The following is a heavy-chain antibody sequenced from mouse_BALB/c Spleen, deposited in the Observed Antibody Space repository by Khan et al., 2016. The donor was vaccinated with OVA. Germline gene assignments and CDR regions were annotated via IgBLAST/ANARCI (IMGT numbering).Heavy chain of an antibody. CDR1: GYSFTSHL. CDR2: IYPGNNET. Sequence: EVQLVESGTVLARPGASVKMSCKTSGYSFTSHLIHWVKQRPGQGLEWIGDIYPGNNETTYNQKFKDKAKLTAGTSASTAYMELSSLTNEDFAVYYCTRGGYSSFAYWGQGTLVTVSA. J-gene: IGHJ3*01. V-gene: IGHV1-5*01. D-gene: IGHD2-12*01. CDR3: TRGGYSSFAY.